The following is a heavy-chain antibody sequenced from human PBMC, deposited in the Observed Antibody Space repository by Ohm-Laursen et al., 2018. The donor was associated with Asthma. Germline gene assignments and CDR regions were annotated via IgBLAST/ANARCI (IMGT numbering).Heavy chain of an antibody. Sequence: SLRLSCTASGFTFSSYAMHWVRQAPGKGLEWVAVISYDGSNKYYADSVKGRFTISRDNSKNTLYLQMNSLRAEDTAVYYCARDGDSSYYYYGMDVWGQGTTVTVSS. CDR1: GFTFSSYA. CDR3: ARDGDSSYYYYGMDV. J-gene: IGHJ6*02. V-gene: IGHV3-30*04. D-gene: IGHD2-21*02. CDR2: ISYDGSNK.